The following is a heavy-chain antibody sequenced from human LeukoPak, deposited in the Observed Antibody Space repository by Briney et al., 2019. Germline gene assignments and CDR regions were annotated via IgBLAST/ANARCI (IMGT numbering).Heavy chain of an antibody. CDR1: GFTFSSSG. Sequence: GGSLRLSCGASGFTFSSSGMGWVRQAPRKGLECVSPITGSGGSTSYKDSVKGRFTISRDNSKNTLYLQMNSLRAEDTAVYYCARGRNTGRQFYFDYWGQGTLVTVAS. D-gene: IGHD5-18*01. V-gene: IGHV3-23*01. CDR3: ARGRNTGRQFYFDY. CDR2: ITGSGGST. J-gene: IGHJ4*02.